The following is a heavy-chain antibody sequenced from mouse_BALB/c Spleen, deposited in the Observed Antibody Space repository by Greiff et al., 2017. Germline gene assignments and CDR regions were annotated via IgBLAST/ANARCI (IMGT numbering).Heavy chain of an antibody. Sequence: EVKLEESGPGLVKPSQSLSLTCPVTGYSITSDYAWNWIRQFPGNKLEWMGYISYSGSTSYNPSLKSRISITRDTSKNQFFLQLNSVTTEDTATYYCARITNWYFDVWGAGTTVTVSS. CDR1: GYSITSDYA. V-gene: IGHV3-2*02. J-gene: IGHJ1*01. CDR3: ARITNWYFDV. CDR2: ISYSGST. D-gene: IGHD1-1*01.